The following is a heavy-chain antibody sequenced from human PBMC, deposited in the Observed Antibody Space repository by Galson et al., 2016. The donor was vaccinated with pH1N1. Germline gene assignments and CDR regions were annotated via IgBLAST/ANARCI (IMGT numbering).Heavy chain of an antibody. CDR1: GYSFASSW. J-gene: IGHJ3*02. Sequence: QSGAEVKKPGESLKISCKGSGYSFASSWIGWVRQMPGKGLEWMGIIYLGGSLVRYSPSFQGQVTISADKSIDIVYLQWSSLKASDTAIYYCARQKDYGDYRGDAFDIWGQGTRVTVSS. D-gene: IGHD4-17*01. V-gene: IGHV5-51*01. CDR2: IYLGGSLV. CDR3: ARQKDYGDYRGDAFDI.